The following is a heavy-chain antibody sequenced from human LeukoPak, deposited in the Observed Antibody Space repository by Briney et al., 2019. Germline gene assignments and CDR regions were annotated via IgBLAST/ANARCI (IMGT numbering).Heavy chain of an antibody. Sequence: ASVKVSCKASGYTFTSYAMHWVRQAPGQRLEWMGWINAGNGNTKYSQKFQGRVTITRDTSASTAYMELSSLRSEDTAVYYCARDQHGSGSYYNPLYYYYGMDVWGQGTTVTVSS. D-gene: IGHD3-10*01. CDR1: GYTFTSYA. V-gene: IGHV1-3*01. CDR3: ARDQHGSGSYYNPLYYYYGMDV. CDR2: INAGNGNT. J-gene: IGHJ6*02.